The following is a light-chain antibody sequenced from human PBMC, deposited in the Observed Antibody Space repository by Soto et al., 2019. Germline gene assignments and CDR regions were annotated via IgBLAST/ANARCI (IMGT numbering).Light chain of an antibody. CDR2: GAS. CDR1: QSIATN. V-gene: IGKV3D-15*01. Sequence: EIVMTQSPAILSLSPGETATLSCRASQSIATNLAWYQQRPGQAPRLLIYGASTRATDVPARFSGSVSGTEFILSITRLQSEDFAVYYCQQYNSWPPLSPFGPGTTLDL. CDR3: QQYNSWPPLSP. J-gene: IGKJ3*01.